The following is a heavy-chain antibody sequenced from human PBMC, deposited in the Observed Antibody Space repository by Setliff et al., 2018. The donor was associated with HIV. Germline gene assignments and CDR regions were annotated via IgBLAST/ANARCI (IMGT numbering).Heavy chain of an antibody. CDR1: GFIFSSYA. J-gene: IGHJ4*02. CDR3: ATSNYYDPRGFYIRGHDH. CDR2: IWYDGSNK. D-gene: IGHD3-22*01. V-gene: IGHV3-33*03. Sequence: SLRLSCAASGFIFSSYAMHWVRQAPGKGLEWVAVIWYDGSNKYYADSVKGRFTISRDNAKNALYLQMDNLRAEDTALYYCATSNYYDPRGFYIRGHDHWGQGTLVTVSS.